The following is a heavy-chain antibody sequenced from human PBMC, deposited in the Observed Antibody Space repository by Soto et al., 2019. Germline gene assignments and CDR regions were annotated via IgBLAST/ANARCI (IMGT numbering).Heavy chain of an antibody. CDR1: GGSISSYY. V-gene: IGHV4-59*08. J-gene: IGHJ4*02. CDR2: IYYSGST. D-gene: IGHD3-3*01. CDR3: ARRGSGYLTTFDY. Sequence: SETLSLTCTVSGGSISSYYWSWIRQPPGKGLEWIGYIYYSGSTNYNPSLKSRVTISVDTSKNQFSLKLSSVTAADTAVYYCARRGSGYLTTFDYWGQGTLVTVSS.